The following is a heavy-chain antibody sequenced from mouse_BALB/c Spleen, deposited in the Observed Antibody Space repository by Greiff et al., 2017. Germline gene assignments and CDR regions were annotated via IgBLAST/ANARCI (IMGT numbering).Heavy chain of an antibody. J-gene: IGHJ1*01. CDR3: ARRGITTVYWYFDV. D-gene: IGHD1-1*01. CDR2: ISSGSSTI. CDR1: GFTFSSFG. Sequence: EVKLMESGGGLVQPGGSRKLSCAASGFTFSSFGMHWVRQAPEKGLEWVAYISSGSSTIYYADTVKGRFTISRDNPKNTLFLQMTSLRSEDTAMYYCARRGITTVYWYFDVWGAGTTVTVSS. V-gene: IGHV5-17*02.